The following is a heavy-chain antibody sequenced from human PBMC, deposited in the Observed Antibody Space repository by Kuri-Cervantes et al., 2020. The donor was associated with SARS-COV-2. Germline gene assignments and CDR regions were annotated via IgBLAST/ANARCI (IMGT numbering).Heavy chain of an antibody. CDR3: AKDADTTGYFQYYFDY. J-gene: IGHJ4*02. CDR1: GFTFRRNA. V-gene: IGHV3-23*01. D-gene: IGHD3-22*01. Sequence: GESLKISCAASGFTFRRNAMGWVRQAPGKWLEWVSAITDNGGSTYYANSVKGRFTISRDNSKNTLYLQINSLTAEDTAIYYCAKDADTTGYFQYYFDYWGQGTLVTVSS. CDR2: ITDNGGST.